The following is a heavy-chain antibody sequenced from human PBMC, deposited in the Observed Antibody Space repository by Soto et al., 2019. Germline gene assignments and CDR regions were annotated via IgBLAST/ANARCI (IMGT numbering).Heavy chain of an antibody. CDR1: GGTFSSYT. Sequence: ASVKVSCKASGGTFSSYTISWVRQAPGQGLEWMGRIIPILGIANYAQKFQGRVTITADKSTSTAYMELSSLRSEDTAVYYCARGDFGVVIPYGMDVWGQGTTVTVSS. J-gene: IGHJ6*02. D-gene: IGHD3-3*01. CDR3: ARGDFGVVIPYGMDV. V-gene: IGHV1-69*02. CDR2: IIPILGIA.